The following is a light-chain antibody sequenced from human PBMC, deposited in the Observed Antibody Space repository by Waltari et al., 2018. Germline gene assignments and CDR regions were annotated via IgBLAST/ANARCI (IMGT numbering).Light chain of an antibody. CDR2: NTN. Sequence: QTVVTQEPSLSVSPGGTVTLTCGFDSGPVSTTFSPGWYQQTPGQAPRTLIYNTNIRSSGVPHRFSGSILGNKAALTITGAQADDESDYYCILYMGGGVSLFGGGTKVTVL. V-gene: IGLV8-61*01. J-gene: IGLJ3*02. CDR3: ILYMGGGVSL. CDR1: SGPVSTTFS.